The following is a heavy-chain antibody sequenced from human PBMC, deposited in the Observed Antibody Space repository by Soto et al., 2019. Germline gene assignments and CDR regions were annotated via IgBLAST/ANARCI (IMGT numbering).Heavy chain of an antibody. V-gene: IGHV4-31*03. J-gene: IGHJ3*02. D-gene: IGHD1-26*01. CDR1: GGSISSGGYY. CDR3: ERDRRIDTGAFDI. CDR2: IYYSGST. Sequence: QVQLQESGPGLVKPSQTLSLTCTVSGGSISSGGYYWSWIRQHPGKGLEWIGYIYYSGSTYYNPSLKSRVTISVDTSKNQFSLKLSSVTAADTAVYYCERDRRIDTGAFDIWGQGTMVTVSS.